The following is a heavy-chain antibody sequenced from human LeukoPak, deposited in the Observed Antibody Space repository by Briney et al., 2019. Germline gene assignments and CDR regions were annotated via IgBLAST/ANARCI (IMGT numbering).Heavy chain of an antibody. D-gene: IGHD3-3*01. J-gene: IGHJ4*02. Sequence: SETLSLACTVSDGSISTYHWSWIRQPPGKGLEWIGYIYYSGSTYYNPSLKSRVTISVDTSKNQFSLKLSSVTAADTAVYYCARAEQRRFGEGYFDYWGQGTLVTVSS. CDR1: DGSISTYH. V-gene: IGHV4-59*08. CDR3: ARAEQRRFGEGYFDY. CDR2: IYYSGST.